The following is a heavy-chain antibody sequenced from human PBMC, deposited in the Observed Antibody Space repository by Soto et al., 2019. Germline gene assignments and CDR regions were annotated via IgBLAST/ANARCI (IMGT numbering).Heavy chain of an antibody. V-gene: IGHV4-34*01. CDR1: GGSFSGYC. Sequence: SETLSLTCAVYGGSFSGYCWSWIRQPPGKGLEWIGEINHSGSTDYNPSLKSRVTISVDTSKNQFSLKLSSVTAADTAVYYCASLLTYYDFWSGYYGYYYGMDVWGQGTTVTVSS. D-gene: IGHD3-3*01. CDR2: INHSGST. J-gene: IGHJ6*02. CDR3: ASLLTYYDFWSGYYGYYYGMDV.